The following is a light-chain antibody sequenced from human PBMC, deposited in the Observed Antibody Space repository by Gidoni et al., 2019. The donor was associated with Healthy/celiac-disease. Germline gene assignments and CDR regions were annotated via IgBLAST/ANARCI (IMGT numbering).Light chain of an antibody. Sequence: EIVLTPSPATLSLSPGERATLSCRASQSVSSYLAWYQQKPGQDPRLLIYDASNRATGIPARFSGSGSGTDFTLTISSLWPEDFAVYYCQQRSNWQTFGQGTKVEIK. V-gene: IGKV3-11*01. CDR3: QQRSNWQT. CDR1: QSVSSY. CDR2: DAS. J-gene: IGKJ1*01.